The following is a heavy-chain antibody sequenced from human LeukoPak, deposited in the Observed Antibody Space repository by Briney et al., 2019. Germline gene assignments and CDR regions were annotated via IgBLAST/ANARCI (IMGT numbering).Heavy chain of an antibody. D-gene: IGHD3-22*01. V-gene: IGHV3-48*04. J-gene: IGHJ4*02. CDR3: ARGHDTYYYDSSGYKGDY. CDR1: GFTFSSYS. CDR2: ISSSGSTI. Sequence: GGSLRLSCAASGFTFSSYSMNWVRQAPGKGLEWVSYISSSGSTIYYADSVKGRFTISRDNAKNSLYLQMNSLRAEDTAVYYCARGHDTYYYDSSGYKGDYWGQGTLVTVSS.